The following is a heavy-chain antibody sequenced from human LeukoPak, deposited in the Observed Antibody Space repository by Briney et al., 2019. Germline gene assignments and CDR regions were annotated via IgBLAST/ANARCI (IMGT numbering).Heavy chain of an antibody. D-gene: IGHD3-10*01. J-gene: IGHJ4*02. V-gene: IGHV3-7*01. CDR2: IKKDGSEK. CDR1: GFTFSRYW. CDR3: VVRGVSRPY. Sequence: GGSLRLSCAVSGFTFSRYWMSWVRQATGKGLEWVGNIKKDGSEKYYMDSVKGRFSISRDNAWNSLYLQMNSLRVEDTAVYYSVVRGVSRPYWGQGTLVTVSS.